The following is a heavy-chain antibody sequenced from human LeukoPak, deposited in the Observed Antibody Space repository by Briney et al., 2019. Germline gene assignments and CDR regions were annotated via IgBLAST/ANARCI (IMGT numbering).Heavy chain of an antibody. D-gene: IGHD1-1*01. CDR2: IRYDGSNK. V-gene: IGHV3-30*02. Sequence: GGSLRLSCAASGFTFGSYGMHWVRQAPGKGLEWVAFIRYDGSNKYYADSVKGRFTISRDNSKNTLYLQMNSLRAEDTAVYYCARGAHDDYYMDVWGKGTTVTISS. J-gene: IGHJ6*03. CDR3: ARGAHDDYYMDV. CDR1: GFTFGSYG.